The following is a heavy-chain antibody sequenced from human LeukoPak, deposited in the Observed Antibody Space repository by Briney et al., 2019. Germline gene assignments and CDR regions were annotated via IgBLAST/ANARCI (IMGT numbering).Heavy chain of an antibody. CDR1: GASIRSHY. J-gene: IGHJ2*01. CDR3: ASSISAADWYFDL. V-gene: IGHV4-4*07. Sequence: SETLSLTCTVSGASIRSHYWGWIRQPAGKGLEWIGRVYNSDTHYNPSLKSRVTLSVDASKNQVSLRLTSVTAADTAVYYCASSISAADWYFDLWGRGTVVTVSS. D-gene: IGHD6-13*01. CDR2: VYNSDT.